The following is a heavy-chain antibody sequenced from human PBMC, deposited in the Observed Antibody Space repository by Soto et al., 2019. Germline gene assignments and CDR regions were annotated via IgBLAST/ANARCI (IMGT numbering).Heavy chain of an antibody. CDR1: GYNFTSYG. V-gene: IGHV1-18*01. CDR3: ARDLYYSSGRYFDHDAFDI. Sequence: ASVKVSCKASGYNFTSYGISWVRQAPGQGLEWMGWISPHNDRTKYARRFQDRVTMTTETPTSTVYMELGSLRSDDTAVYYCARDLYYSSGRYFDHDAFDIWGQGTVVTASS. CDR2: ISPHNDRT. J-gene: IGHJ3*02. D-gene: IGHD6-19*01.